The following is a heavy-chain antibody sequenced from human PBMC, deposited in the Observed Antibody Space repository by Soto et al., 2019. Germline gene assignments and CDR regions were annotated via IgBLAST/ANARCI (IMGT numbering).Heavy chain of an antibody. V-gene: IGHV1-69*06. CDR1: GGTFSSCA. Sequence: QVQLVQSGAEVKKPGSSVKVSCNASGGTFSSCAISWVRQAPGQGLEWMGGIIPIFGTANYAQKFQGRVTITAVKSTSTAYMELSSLRSEDTAVYYCARDHYLPYYHSSGYQDYYFDYWGPGTLVTVSS. CDR3: ARDHYLPYYHSSGYQDYYFDY. CDR2: IIPIFGTA. D-gene: IGHD3-22*01. J-gene: IGHJ4*02.